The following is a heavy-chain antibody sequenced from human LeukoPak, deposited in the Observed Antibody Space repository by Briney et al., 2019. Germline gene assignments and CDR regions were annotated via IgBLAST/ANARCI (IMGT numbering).Heavy chain of an antibody. V-gene: IGHV1-18*04. CDR3: ARVTAAGHIPLEY. Sequence: ASVKVSCKASGYSFTSYGISWVRQAPGQGLEWMGWISGYNGNTNYAQKVQGRVTMTTDTSTSTAYMELRSLKSDDTAVYYCARVTAAGHIPLEYWGQGTLVTVSS. D-gene: IGHD6-19*01. CDR2: ISGYNGNT. CDR1: GYSFTSYG. J-gene: IGHJ4*02.